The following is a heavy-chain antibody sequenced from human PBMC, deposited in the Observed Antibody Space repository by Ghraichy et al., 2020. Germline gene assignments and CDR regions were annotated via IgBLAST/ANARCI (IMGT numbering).Heavy chain of an antibody. CDR3: ARGGGYGMDV. CDR1: GFTFSSYD. Sequence: GGSLRLSCAASGFTFSSYDMHWVRQPTGKGLEWVSAIGTAGDTHYPGSVKGRFTISRENAKNSLYLQMNSPRAGDTAVYYCARGGGYGMDVWGQGTTVTVSS. V-gene: IGHV3-13*01. D-gene: IGHD1-26*01. J-gene: IGHJ6*02. CDR2: IGTAGDT.